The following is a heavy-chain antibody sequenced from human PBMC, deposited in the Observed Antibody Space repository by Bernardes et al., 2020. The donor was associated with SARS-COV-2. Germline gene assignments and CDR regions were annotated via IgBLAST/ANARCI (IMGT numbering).Heavy chain of an antibody. CDR3: GRAGNGRNGMDV. V-gene: IGHV3-74*01. D-gene: IGHD2-8*01. CDR1: GITFSDRY. J-gene: IGHJ6*02. Sequence: GGSLRLSCAASGITFSDRYMHWVRQGPGKGLVWVARISSDGVNRNYAGSVEGRFTISRDNAQNTLYLQMNSLRVEDTAVYYCGRAGNGRNGMDVWGQGTTVIVSS. CDR2: ISSDGVNR.